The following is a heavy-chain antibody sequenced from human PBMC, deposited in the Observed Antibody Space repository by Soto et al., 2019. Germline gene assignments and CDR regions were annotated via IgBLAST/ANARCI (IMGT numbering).Heavy chain of an antibody. J-gene: IGHJ4*02. CDR2: SSYRGST. CDR3: ARNGGYYFDY. D-gene: IGHD2-8*01. V-gene: IGHV4-4*02. CDR1: GGSFSSVDW. Sequence: SETLSLTCTDSGGSFSSVDWWSWVRQPPGKGLEWIGESSYRGSTNYNPSLKSRVTISLDRSKNQFSLKLNSVTAADTAIYFCARNGGYYFDYWGQGALVTVSS.